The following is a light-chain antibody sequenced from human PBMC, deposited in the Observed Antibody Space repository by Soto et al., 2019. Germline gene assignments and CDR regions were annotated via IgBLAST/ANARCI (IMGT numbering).Light chain of an antibody. CDR2: EVS. J-gene: IGLJ2*01. CDR3: SSYTSSSTYV. CDR1: SSDVGSYNR. Sequence: QSALTQPPSVSGSPGQSVTISCTGTSSDVGSYNRVSWYQQPPGTAPKLMIYEVSNRPSGVPDRFSGSKSGNTASLTISGLQAEDEADYYCSSYTSSSTYVFGGGTKVTAL. V-gene: IGLV2-18*02.